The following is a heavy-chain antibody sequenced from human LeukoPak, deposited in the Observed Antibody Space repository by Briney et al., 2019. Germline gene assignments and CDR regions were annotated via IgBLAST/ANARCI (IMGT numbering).Heavy chain of an antibody. CDR1: SGSISSGVYY. CDR2: IYYSGST. D-gene: IGHD3-9*01. CDR3: ARIPYYDILTGDPNDY. J-gene: IGHJ4*02. Sequence: SETLSLTCPVSSGSISSGVYYWSWIRQHPGKGLEWIGYIYYSGSTNYNPSLKSRVTISVDTSKNQLSLKLSSVTAADTAVYYCARIPYYDILTGDPNDYWGQGTLVTVSS. V-gene: IGHV4-61*08.